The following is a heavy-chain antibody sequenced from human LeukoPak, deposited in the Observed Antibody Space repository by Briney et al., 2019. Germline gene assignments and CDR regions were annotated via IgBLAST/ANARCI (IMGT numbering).Heavy chain of an antibody. D-gene: IGHD1/OR15-1a*01. V-gene: IGHV6-1*01. CDR3: ARGKWEQLVFQFDS. J-gene: IGHJ4*02. CDR2: TYYRSKYYY. Sequence: SQTLSLTCAISGDSVSSNTAAWNWFRQSPSRGLEWLGRTYYRSKYYYDYEPSVKSLIAITPDPSKNRFSLQLNSVTPDDTAVYFCARGKWEQLVFQFDSWGQGALVTVSS. CDR1: GDSVSSNTAA.